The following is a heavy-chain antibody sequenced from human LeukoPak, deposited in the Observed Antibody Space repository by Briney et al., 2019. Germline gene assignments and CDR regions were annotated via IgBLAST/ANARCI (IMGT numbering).Heavy chain of an antibody. D-gene: IGHD3-3*01. V-gene: IGHV3-30*04. J-gene: IGHJ6*03. CDR1: GFTFSSYA. Sequence: PGGSLRLSCAASGFTFSSYAMHWVRQAPGKGLEWVEVISYDGSNKYYADSVKGRFTISRDNSKNTLYLQMNSLRAEDTAVYYCARDPERQMVFGVVIRGYYYMDVWGKGTTVTVSS. CDR2: ISYDGSNK. CDR3: ARDPERQMVFGVVIRGYYYMDV.